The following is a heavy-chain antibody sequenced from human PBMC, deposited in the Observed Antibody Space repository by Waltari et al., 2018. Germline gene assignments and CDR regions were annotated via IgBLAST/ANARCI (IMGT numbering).Heavy chain of an antibody. D-gene: IGHD6-6*01. CDR2: IDYTGST. V-gene: IGHV4-59*01. CDR1: GGSIGSTL. CDR3: ARFVRGRYFDY. Sequence: QVQLQESGPGLLKPSETLSPTCTFSGGSIGSTLWTWIRQSPGKGLEWIGNIDYTGSTKYNPSLRSRVTISVDTSKTQFSLRLSSVTAADTAVYYCARFVRGRYFDYWGQGSLATVSS. J-gene: IGHJ4*02.